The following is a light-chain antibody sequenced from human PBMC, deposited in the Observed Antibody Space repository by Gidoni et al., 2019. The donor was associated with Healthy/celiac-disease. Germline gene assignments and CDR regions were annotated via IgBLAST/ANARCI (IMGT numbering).Light chain of an antibody. CDR2: DAS. CDR3: QQRSNWPPNT. V-gene: IGKV3-11*01. Sequence: SPATLSLSPGERATLSCRASQSVSSYLAWYQQKPGHAPRLLIYDASNRATGIPARFSGSGSGTDFTLTISSLEPEDFAVYYCQQRSNWPPNTFXXXTKLEIK. J-gene: IGKJ2*01. CDR1: QSVSSY.